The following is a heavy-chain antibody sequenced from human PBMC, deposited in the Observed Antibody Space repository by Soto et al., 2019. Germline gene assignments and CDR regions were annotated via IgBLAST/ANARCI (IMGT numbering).Heavy chain of an antibody. Sequence: PSETLSLTCSVSGGSTSSSSHYWDWIRQPPGKGLEWIGSIYYSGSTYYNPSLKSRVTISVDTSKNQFSLKLSPVTAADTAVYYCARRHSSGPIDYWGQGTLVTVSS. V-gene: IGHV4-39*01. CDR3: ARRHSSGPIDY. D-gene: IGHD6-25*01. CDR1: GGSTSSSSHY. J-gene: IGHJ4*02. CDR2: IYYSGST.